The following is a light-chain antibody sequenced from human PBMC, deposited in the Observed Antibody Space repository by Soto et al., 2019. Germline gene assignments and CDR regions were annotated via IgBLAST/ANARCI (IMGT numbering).Light chain of an antibody. V-gene: IGKV2-40*01. CDR2: TLS. Sequence: DFVMTQTPLSLPVTPGEPASISCRSSQSLLDSDYGNTYLDWYLQKPGQSPQLLIYTLSYRASGVPDRFSGSGSGTDFTLKICMVGAEDVVVEYFMQGIVFACTFGQGTKVEIK. J-gene: IGKJ1*01. CDR3: MQGIVFACT. CDR1: QSLLDSDYGNTY.